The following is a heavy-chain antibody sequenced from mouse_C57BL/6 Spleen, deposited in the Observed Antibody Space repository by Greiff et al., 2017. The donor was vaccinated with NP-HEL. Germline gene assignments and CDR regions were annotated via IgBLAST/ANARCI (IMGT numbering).Heavy chain of an antibody. CDR1: GYTFTSYW. Sequence: VQLQQPGAELVKPGASVKLSCKASGYTFTSYWMQWVKQRPGQGLEWIGEIDPSDSYTNYNQKFKGKATLTVDTSSSTAYMQLSSLTSEDSAVYYCARYDGYYVNYAMDYWGQGTSVTVSS. V-gene: IGHV1-50*01. D-gene: IGHD2-3*01. J-gene: IGHJ4*01. CDR3: ARYDGYYVNYAMDY. CDR2: IDPSDSYT.